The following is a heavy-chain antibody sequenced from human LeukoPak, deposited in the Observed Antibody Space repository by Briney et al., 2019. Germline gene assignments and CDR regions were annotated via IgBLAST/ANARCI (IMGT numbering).Heavy chain of an antibody. CDR1: GGSISSSTYY. CDR2: IYYSGST. CDR3: ARELRFLEWLLSTGPSNAFDI. Sequence: PSETLSLTCTVSGGSISSSTYYWGWIRQPPGKGLEWIGNIYYSGSTYYNASLKSRVTISVDTSKNQFSLKVSSVTAADTAVYYCARELRFLEWLLSTGPSNAFDIWGQGTMVTVSS. J-gene: IGHJ3*02. V-gene: IGHV4-39*07. D-gene: IGHD3-3*01.